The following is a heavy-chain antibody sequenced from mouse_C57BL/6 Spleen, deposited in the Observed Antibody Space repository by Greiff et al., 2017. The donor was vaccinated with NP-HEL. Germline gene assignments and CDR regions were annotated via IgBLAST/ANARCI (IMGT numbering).Heavy chain of an antibody. Sequence: VQLQQPGAELVKPGASVKMSCKASGYTFTSYWITWVKQRPGQGLEWIGDIYPGSGSTNYNEKFKSKATLTVDTSSSTAYMQLSSLTSEDSAVYYCARDGYYVGYLYFDVWGTGTTVTVSS. J-gene: IGHJ1*03. CDR1: GYTFTSYW. V-gene: IGHV1-55*01. CDR3: ARDGYYVGYLYFDV. CDR2: IYPGSGST. D-gene: IGHD2-3*01.